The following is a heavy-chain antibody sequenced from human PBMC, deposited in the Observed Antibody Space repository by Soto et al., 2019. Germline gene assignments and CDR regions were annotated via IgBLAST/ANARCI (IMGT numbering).Heavy chain of an antibody. Sequence: RGSLRLSCAASEFTFDDYAMHWVRQAPGKGLEWVSLISWDGGSTYYADSVKGRFTISRDNSKNSLYLQMNSLRTEDTALYYCAKDNLGIDCSGGSCYYYYYGMDVWGQGTTVTVSS. D-gene: IGHD2-15*01. CDR3: AKDNLGIDCSGGSCYYYYYGMDV. V-gene: IGHV3-43*01. J-gene: IGHJ6*02. CDR2: ISWDGGST. CDR1: EFTFDDYA.